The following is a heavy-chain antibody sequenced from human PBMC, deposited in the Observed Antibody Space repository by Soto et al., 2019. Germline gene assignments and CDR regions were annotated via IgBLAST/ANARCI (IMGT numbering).Heavy chain of an antibody. V-gene: IGHV3-30*18. Sequence: QVQLVESGGGVVQPGRSLRLSCAASGFTFSSYGMHWVRQAPGKGLEWVAVISYDGSNKYYADSVKGRFTISRDNSKHTLYLQMNSLRAEDTAVFYCAKDRTPFWWIDVFYAMDVWCQGTTVTVSS. J-gene: IGHJ6*02. D-gene: IGHD3-16*01. CDR3: AKDRTPFWWIDVFYAMDV. CDR1: GFTFSSYG. CDR2: ISYDGSNK.